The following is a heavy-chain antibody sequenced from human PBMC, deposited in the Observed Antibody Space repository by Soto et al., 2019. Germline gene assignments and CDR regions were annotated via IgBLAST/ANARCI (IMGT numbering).Heavy chain of an antibody. Sequence: PSETLSLTCTVSGGSISSSSYYWGWIRQPPGKGLEWIGSIYCSGSTYYNPSLKSRVTISVDTSKNQFSLKLSSVTAADTAVYYCASLPYCSGGSCYLGWFDPWGQGTLVTVSS. CDR2: IYCSGST. CDR3: ASLPYCSGGSCYLGWFDP. V-gene: IGHV4-39*01. D-gene: IGHD2-15*01. CDR1: GGSISSSSYY. J-gene: IGHJ5*02.